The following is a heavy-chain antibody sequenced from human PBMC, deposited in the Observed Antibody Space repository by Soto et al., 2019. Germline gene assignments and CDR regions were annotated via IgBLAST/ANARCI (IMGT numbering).Heavy chain of an antibody. Sequence: QVQLVKSGAEVKKPGSSVKVSCKASGGTFSSYAISWVRQAPGQGLEWMGGIIPIFGTANYAQKFQGRVTITADKSTSTAYMELSSLRSEDTAVYYCARSNSGLQDYYYGMDVWGQGTTVTVSS. CDR2: IIPIFGTA. CDR3: ARSNSGLQDYYYGMDV. V-gene: IGHV1-69*06. J-gene: IGHJ6*02. CDR1: GGTFSSYA. D-gene: IGHD3-10*01.